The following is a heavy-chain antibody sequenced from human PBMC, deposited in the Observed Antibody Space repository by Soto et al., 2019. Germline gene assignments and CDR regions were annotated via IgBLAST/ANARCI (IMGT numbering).Heavy chain of an antibody. V-gene: IGHV4-39*01. J-gene: IGHJ4*02. CDR2: IYYSGST. CDR1: GGSISSSSYY. CDR3: ARRCPRGKVIF. Sequence: QLQLQESGPGLVKPSETLSLTCTVSGGSISSSSYYWGWIRQPPGKGLEWIGSIYYSGSTYYNPSLKSRVTISVDTSKNQFSLKLSSVTAADTAVYYCARRCPRGKVIFWGQGTLVTVSS. D-gene: IGHD3-10*01.